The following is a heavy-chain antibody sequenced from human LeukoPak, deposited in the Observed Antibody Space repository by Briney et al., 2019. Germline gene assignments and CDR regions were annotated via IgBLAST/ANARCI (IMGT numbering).Heavy chain of an antibody. CDR1: GYTFTGYY. Sequence: ASVKVSCKASGYTFTGYYMHWVRQAPGQGLEWMGWINPNSGGTNYAQKFQGRVTMTRDTSISTAYMELSRLRSDDTAVYYCARDEYSSSWYSSGFVGYYCYGMDVWGQGTTVTVSS. J-gene: IGHJ6*02. D-gene: IGHD6-13*01. V-gene: IGHV1-2*02. CDR2: INPNSGGT. CDR3: ARDEYSSSWYSSGFVGYYCYGMDV.